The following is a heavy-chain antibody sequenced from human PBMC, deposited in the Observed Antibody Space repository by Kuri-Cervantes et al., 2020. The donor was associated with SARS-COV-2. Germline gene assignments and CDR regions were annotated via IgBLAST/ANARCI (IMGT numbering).Heavy chain of an antibody. CDR3: ARDAGRD. V-gene: IGHV3-30-3*01. Sequence: GGSLRLSCAASGFTFISYGMHWVRQAPGKGLEWVAVMSHDGSNEYYADSVRGRFTISRDNAKNMLFLQMNSLRAEDTAVYYCARDAGRDWGQGTLVTVSS. CDR2: MSHDGSNE. D-gene: IGHD1-14*01. J-gene: IGHJ4*02. CDR1: GFTFISYG.